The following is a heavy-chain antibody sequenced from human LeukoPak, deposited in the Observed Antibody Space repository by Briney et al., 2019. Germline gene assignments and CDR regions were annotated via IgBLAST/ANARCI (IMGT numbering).Heavy chain of an antibody. CDR1: GFTFSSYE. V-gene: IGHV3-74*01. CDR2: INSDGSTI. D-gene: IGHD2-2*01. Sequence: GGSLRLSCAASGFTFSSYEMNWVRQAPGKGLMWVSRINSDGSTIDYADSEKGRFTISRDNVKNTLYLQMNNLRTEDTAMYFCARLPSGAMHYFDYWGQGTPVTVSS. CDR3: ARLPSGAMHYFDY. J-gene: IGHJ4*02.